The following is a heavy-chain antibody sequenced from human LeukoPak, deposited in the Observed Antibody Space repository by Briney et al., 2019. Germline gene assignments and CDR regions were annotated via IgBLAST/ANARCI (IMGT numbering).Heavy chain of an antibody. CDR3: TRLHYGSGSSDFDI. J-gene: IGHJ3*02. V-gene: IGHV1-18*01. CDR1: GYTFTSYG. CDR2: ISAYNGNT. D-gene: IGHD3-10*01. Sequence: ASVKVSCKASGYTFTSYGISWVRQAPGQGLEWMGWISAYNGNTNYAQKLQGRVTMTTDTSTSTAYMELRSLRSDDTAVYYCTRLHYGSGSSDFDIWGQGTMVTVSS.